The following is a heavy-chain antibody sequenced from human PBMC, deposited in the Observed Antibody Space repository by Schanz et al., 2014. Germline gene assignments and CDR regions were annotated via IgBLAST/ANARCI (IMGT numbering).Heavy chain of an antibody. J-gene: IGHJ6*03. D-gene: IGHD2-21*02. V-gene: IGHV3-23*01. CDR3: ARPSDSSWYMDV. CDR2: ISGSGGDT. Sequence: EVKLLESGGGLVQPGGSLRLSCAASGFTFATYAMDWVRQAAGKGLEWVSTISGSGGDTYPADSVKGRFTISRDNAKNSLYLQMNSLRAEDTAVYYCARPSDSSWYMDVWGRGTTVTVSS. CDR1: GFTFATYA.